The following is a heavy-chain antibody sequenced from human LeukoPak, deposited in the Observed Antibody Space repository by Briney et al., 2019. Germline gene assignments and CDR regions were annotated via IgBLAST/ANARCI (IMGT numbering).Heavy chain of an antibody. V-gene: IGHV4-39*01. D-gene: IGHD3-9*01. CDR1: GGSISSSSYY. CDR2: IYYSGST. Sequence: SETLSLTCTVSGGSISSSSYYWGWIRQPPGKGLEWIGSIYYSGSTYYNPSLKSRVTISVDTSKNQSSLKLSSVTAADTAVYYCARQSDFDWHHPFPYYYYGMDVWGQGTTVTVSS. J-gene: IGHJ6*02. CDR3: ARQSDFDWHHPFPYYYYGMDV.